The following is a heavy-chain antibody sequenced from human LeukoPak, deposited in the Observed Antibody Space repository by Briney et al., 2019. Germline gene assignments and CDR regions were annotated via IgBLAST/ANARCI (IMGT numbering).Heavy chain of an antibody. J-gene: IGHJ3*02. CDR2: ISGSGVST. CDR3: AKDYRYCTSTSCYGDDAFDI. V-gene: IGHV3-23*01. CDR1: GFTFSSYA. D-gene: IGHD2-2*01. Sequence: GGSLRLSCAASGFTFSSYAMTWVRQAPGKGLEWVSAISGSGVSTYYADSVKGRFTISRDNSKNTLYLQMSSLRAEDTAVYYCAKDYRYCTSTSCYGDDAFDIWGQGTTVTVSS.